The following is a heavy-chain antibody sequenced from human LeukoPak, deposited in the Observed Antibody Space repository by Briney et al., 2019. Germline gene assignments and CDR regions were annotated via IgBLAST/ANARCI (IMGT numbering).Heavy chain of an antibody. CDR2: IYYSGST. D-gene: IGHD3-10*01. J-gene: IGHJ5*02. V-gene: IGHV4-59*01. CDR3: ARGVMVRGVIITP. Sequence: SETLSLTCTVSGGSISSYYWSWIRQPPGKGLEWIGYIYYSGSTNYNPSLKSRVTISVDTSKNQFSLKLSSVTAADTAVYYCARGVMVRGVIITPWGQGTLVTVSS. CDR1: GGSISSYY.